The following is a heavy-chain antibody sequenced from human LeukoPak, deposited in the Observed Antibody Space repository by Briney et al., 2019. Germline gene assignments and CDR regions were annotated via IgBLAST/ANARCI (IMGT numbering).Heavy chain of an antibody. CDR1: GGSISSYY. D-gene: IGHD5-12*01. CDR3: ARARWGGYDSGVDY. CDR2: IYYSGST. Sequence: PSETLSLTYTVSGGSISSYYWSWIRQHPGKDLEWTGYIYYSGSTYYNPSLKSRVTISVDTSKNQFSLKLSSVTAADTAVYYCARARWGGYDSGVDYWGQGTLVTVSS. V-gene: IGHV4-59*06. J-gene: IGHJ4*02.